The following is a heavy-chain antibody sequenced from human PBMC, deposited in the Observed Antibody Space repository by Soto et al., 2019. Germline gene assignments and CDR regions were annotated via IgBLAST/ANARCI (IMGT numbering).Heavy chain of an antibody. J-gene: IGHJ6*03. CDR2: INHSGST. CDR1: GGSFSGYY. D-gene: IGHD3-9*01. V-gene: IGHV4-34*01. CDR3: ARGTYYDFLTGSAIPRYYTDA. Sequence: SETLSLTCAVYGGSFSGYYWSWIRQPPGKGLEWIGEINHSGSTNYNPSLKSRVTISVDTSKNQFSLKLSSVTAADTAVYYCARGTYYDFLTGSAIPRYYTDAWRNGTPVTVSS.